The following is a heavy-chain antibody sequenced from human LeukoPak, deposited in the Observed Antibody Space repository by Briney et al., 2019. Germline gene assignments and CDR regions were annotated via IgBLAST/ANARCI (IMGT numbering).Heavy chain of an antibody. CDR1: GYTFTSYD. CDR2: MNPNSGNT. CDR3: ARGNYWTYYHYYMDV. V-gene: IGHV1-8*01. D-gene: IGHD1-1*01. J-gene: IGHJ6*03. Sequence: ASVKVSCKASGYTFTSYDINWVRQATGQGLEWMGWMNPNSGNTGYAQKFQGRVTMTRNTSISTAYMELSSLRSEDTAVYYCARGNYWTYYHYYMDVWGKGTTVTVSS.